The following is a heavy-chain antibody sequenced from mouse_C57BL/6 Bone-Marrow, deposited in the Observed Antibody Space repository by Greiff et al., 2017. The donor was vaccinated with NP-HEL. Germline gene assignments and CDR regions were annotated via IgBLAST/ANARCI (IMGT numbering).Heavy chain of an antibody. J-gene: IGHJ4*01. CDR1: GYTFTSYW. Sequence: VQLQQPGAELVRPGTSVKLSCKASGYTFTSYWMHWVKQRPGQGLEWIGVIDPSDSYTNYNQKFKGKATLTVDTSSSTAYMQLSSLTSEDSAVYYCASGGVTNYYAMDYWGQGTSVTVSS. V-gene: IGHV1-59*01. D-gene: IGHD2-2*01. CDR3: ASGGVTNYYAMDY. CDR2: IDPSDSYT.